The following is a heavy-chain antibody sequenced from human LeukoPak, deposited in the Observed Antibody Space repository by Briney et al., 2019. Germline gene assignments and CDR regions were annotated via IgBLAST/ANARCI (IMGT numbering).Heavy chain of an antibody. V-gene: IGHV1-8*02. J-gene: IGHJ4*02. CDR3: TRGDY. CDR2: MTPNNGNA. CDR1: GYTFTNNW. Sequence: ASVKVSCKASGYTFTNNWMHWVRQAPGQGLEWVGWMTPNNGNAGFAQKLQGRVTLTRDTSISTAFMELSSLKSEDTAIYYCTRGDYWGQGTPVTVSS.